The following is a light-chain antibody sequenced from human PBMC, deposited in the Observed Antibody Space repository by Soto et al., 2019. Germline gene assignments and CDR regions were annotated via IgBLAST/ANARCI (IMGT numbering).Light chain of an antibody. J-gene: IGLJ1*01. CDR1: SSDVGGYNY. Sequence: QSVLTQPASVSGSPGQSITISCTGTSSDVGGYNYVSWYQQHTGKAPKLMIYDVSNRPSGVSNRFSGSKSGNTASLTISGLQAEDEADYYCSSYTSSSTLYVFGTGTKLTVL. CDR2: DVS. CDR3: SSYTSSSTLYV. V-gene: IGLV2-14*01.